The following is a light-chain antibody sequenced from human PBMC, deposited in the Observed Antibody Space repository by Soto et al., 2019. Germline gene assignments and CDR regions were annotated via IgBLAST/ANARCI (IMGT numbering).Light chain of an antibody. CDR2: AAS. CDR1: QDIAIY. V-gene: IGKV1-9*01. J-gene: IGKJ4*01. Sequence: IQLTQSPSSLSASVGDRVTITCRASQDIAIYLAWYQQKPGEAPKLLIYAASTWYSGVPSRFSGSGSGTDFALTITSLQAEDFATYYCQQLRMYPSTFGGGSKVEIK. CDR3: QQLRMYPST.